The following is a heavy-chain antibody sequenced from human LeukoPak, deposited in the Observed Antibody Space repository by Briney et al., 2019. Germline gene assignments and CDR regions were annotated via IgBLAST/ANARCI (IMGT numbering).Heavy chain of an antibody. CDR2: ISWNSGSI. CDR1: GFTFDDYA. J-gene: IGHJ6*02. Sequence: GGSLRLSCAASGFTFDDYAMHWVRQAPGKGLEWVSGISWNSGSIGYADSVKGRFTISRDNAKNSLYLQMNSLRAEDTALYYCAKGLGSGSYYPYYYYYGMDVWGQGTTVTVSS. CDR3: AKGLGSGSYYPYYYYYGMDV. D-gene: IGHD3-10*01. V-gene: IGHV3-9*01.